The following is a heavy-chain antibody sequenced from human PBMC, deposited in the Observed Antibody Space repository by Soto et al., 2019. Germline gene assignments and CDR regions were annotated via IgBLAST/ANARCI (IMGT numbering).Heavy chain of an antibody. V-gene: IGHV3-43D*04. Sequence: EVQLVESGGVVVQPGGSLRLSCAASGFTFDDYAIHWVRQPPGKGLEWVSLISWDGSSTHYADSVKGRFTISRDNIKNSLYLQMNSLRPEDTALYYCAKDVSRDNFWSGYYDYWGQGTLVTVSS. CDR3: AKDVSRDNFWSGYYDY. J-gene: IGHJ4*02. CDR1: GFTFDDYA. CDR2: ISWDGSST. D-gene: IGHD3-3*01.